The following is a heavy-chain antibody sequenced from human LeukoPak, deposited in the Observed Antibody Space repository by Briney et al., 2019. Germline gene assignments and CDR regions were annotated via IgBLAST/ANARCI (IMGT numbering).Heavy chain of an antibody. CDR2: INPNSGGT. CDR3: ARDGLLWFGELLN. D-gene: IGHD3-10*01. CDR1: GYTFTGYY. J-gene: IGHJ4*02. Sequence: GASVKVSCKASGYTFTGYYMHWVRQAPGQGLEWMGWINPNSGGTNYAQKFQGWVTMTRDTSISTAYMELSRLRSDDTAVYYCARDGLLWFGELLNWGQGTLVTVSS. V-gene: IGHV1-2*04.